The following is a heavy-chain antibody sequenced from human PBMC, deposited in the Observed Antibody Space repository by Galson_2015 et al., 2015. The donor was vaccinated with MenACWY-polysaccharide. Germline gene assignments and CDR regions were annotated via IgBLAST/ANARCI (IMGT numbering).Heavy chain of an antibody. Sequence: ETLSLTCTVFDGSITINTYYWGWIRQPPGEGLEWIGSLSISGTTYYTPSLRTRVSMYIDTSKNQFSLKLTSVTAADTAVYYCARHDQYAGSSLNSWGQGTLVTVSS. CDR2: LSISGTT. CDR1: DGSITINTYY. V-gene: IGHV4-39*01. D-gene: IGHD2-2*01. CDR3: ARHDQYAGSSLNS. J-gene: IGHJ4*02.